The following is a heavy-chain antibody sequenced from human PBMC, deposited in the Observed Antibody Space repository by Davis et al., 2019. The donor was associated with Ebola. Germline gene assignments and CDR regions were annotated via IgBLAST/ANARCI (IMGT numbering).Heavy chain of an antibody. D-gene: IGHD3-10*01. J-gene: IGHJ3*02. V-gene: IGHV3-74*01. Sequence: PGGSLRLSCAASGFTFSSYWMHWVRQAPGKGLVWVSRINSDGSSTSYADSVKGRFTISRDNAKNTLYLQMNSLRAEDTAVYYCARDLDRLLWFGESAFDIWGQGTMVTVSS. CDR2: INSDGSST. CDR3: ARDLDRLLWFGESAFDI. CDR1: GFTFSSYW.